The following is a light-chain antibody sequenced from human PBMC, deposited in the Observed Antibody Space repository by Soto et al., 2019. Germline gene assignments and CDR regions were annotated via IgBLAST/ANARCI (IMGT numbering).Light chain of an antibody. CDR3: SSYTSRSTLNVL. CDR2: DVN. V-gene: IGLV2-14*03. Sequence: QSALTQPASVSGSPGQSITISCTGTSSDVGGYNHVSWYQRHPGKAPKLITYDVNNRPSGVSNRFSGSKSGNTASLTISGLQAEDEADYYCSSYTSRSTLNVLFGGGTKLTVL. CDR1: SSDVGGYNH. J-gene: IGLJ3*02.